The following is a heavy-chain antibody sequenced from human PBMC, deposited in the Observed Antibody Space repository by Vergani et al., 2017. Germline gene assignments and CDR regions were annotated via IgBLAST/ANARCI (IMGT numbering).Heavy chain of an antibody. V-gene: IGHV3-30*02. Sequence: QVQLVESGGGVVQRGGSLRLSCATSGFTLSNYDMQWIRQGPGKGLEFVAFIQFDGSNHYYAHSVKGRFTLSRDFSKNTLYLQMNSLRTDDTATYYCAKHFRGWGIDYWGQGTQVIVSS. D-gene: IGHD3-16*01. J-gene: IGHJ4*02. CDR3: AKHFRGWGIDY. CDR1: GFTLSNYD. CDR2: IQFDGSNH.